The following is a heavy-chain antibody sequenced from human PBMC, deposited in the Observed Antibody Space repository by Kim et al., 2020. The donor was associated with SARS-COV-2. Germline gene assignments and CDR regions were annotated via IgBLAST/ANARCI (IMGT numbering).Heavy chain of an antibody. CDR3: SSSGWYANY. CDR1: GFTVRSNY. J-gene: IGHJ4*02. V-gene: IGHV3-66*01. D-gene: IGHD6-19*01. Sequence: GGSLRLSCAASGFTVRSNYMSWVRQAPVKGLEWVSAIYSGGSTYYADSVKGRFTISRDNSKNTLYLQMNSMRAEDTAVYYCSSSGWYANYWGQGTLVTVS. CDR2: IYSGGST.